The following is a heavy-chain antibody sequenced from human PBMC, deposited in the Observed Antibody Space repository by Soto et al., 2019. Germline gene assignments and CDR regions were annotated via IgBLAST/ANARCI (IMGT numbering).Heavy chain of an antibody. CDR3: AKERATTTALDY. CDR1: GFTFRLYS. J-gene: IGHJ4*02. V-gene: IGHV3-23*01. D-gene: IGHD4-17*01. Sequence: GGSLRLSCAASGFTFRLYSLNWVRQAPGKGLEWVSLITANGGSTYYADSVKGRFTISRDNTKNTLFLQMNSLRAEDTAVYYCAKERATTTALDYWGQGALVTVSS. CDR2: ITANGGST.